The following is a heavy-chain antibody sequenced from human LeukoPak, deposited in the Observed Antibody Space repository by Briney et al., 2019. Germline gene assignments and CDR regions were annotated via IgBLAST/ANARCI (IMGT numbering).Heavy chain of an antibody. CDR2: IYYSGST. CDR3: ARDGSGYSYGPIDY. CDR1: GGSISSYY. J-gene: IGHJ4*02. D-gene: IGHD5-18*01. Sequence: SETLSLTCTVFGGSISSYYWSWIRQPPGKGLEWIGYIYYSGSTNYNPSLKSRVTISVDTSKNQFSLKLSSVTAADTAVYYCARDGSGYSYGPIDYWGQGTLVTVSS. V-gene: IGHV4-59*01.